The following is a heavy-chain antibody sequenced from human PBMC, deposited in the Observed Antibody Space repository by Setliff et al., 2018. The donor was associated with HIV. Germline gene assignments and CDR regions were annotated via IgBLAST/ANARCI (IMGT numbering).Heavy chain of an antibody. CDR3: ARARRDSYDRGRRNHYYIDV. D-gene: IGHD3-22*01. V-gene: IGHV1-46*02. Sequence: WASVKVSCNASGYTFNNFYLHWVRLAPGQGLEWMGMVNPSGGSTVYAQKFQGRVTMTRDASISTAYVGLNTLKFEDTAVYYCARARRDSYDRGRRNHYYIDVWGKGTTVTVSS. CDR2: VNPSGGST. J-gene: IGHJ6*03. CDR1: GYTFNNFY.